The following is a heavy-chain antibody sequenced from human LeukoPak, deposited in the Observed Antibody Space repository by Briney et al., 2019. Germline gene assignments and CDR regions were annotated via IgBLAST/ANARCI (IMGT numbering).Heavy chain of an antibody. V-gene: IGHV4-59*08. CDR2: IYYSGTT. Sequence: PSETLSLTCTVSGDSINSYFWSWIRQPPGKRLEWIGYIYYSGTTNYNLSLKSRVTISTDTSKSQFSLKLSSVTAADTAVYYCARLARAYYYDTSGFDAFDIWGQGTMVTVS. D-gene: IGHD3-22*01. CDR1: GDSINSYF. CDR3: ARLARAYYYDTSGFDAFDI. J-gene: IGHJ3*02.